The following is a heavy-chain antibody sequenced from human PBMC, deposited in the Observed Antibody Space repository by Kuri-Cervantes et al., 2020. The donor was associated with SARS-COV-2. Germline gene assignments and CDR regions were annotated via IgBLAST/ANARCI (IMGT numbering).Heavy chain of an antibody. CDR2: IYYSGST. V-gene: IGHV4-30-4*01. CDR3: ARAPSFDP. Sequence: LRLSCTVSGGSNSSGDYYWSWIRQPPGKGLEWIGYIYYSGSTYYNPSLKSRVTISVDTSKNQFSLKLSSVTAADTAVYYCARAPSFDPWGQGTLVTVSS. J-gene: IGHJ5*02. CDR1: GGSNSSGDYY.